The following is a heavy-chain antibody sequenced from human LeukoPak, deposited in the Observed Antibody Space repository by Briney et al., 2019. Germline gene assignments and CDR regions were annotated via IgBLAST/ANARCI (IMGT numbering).Heavy chain of an antibody. D-gene: IGHD6-13*01. V-gene: IGHV4-34*01. Sequence: PSETLSLTCAVYGGSFSGYYWSWIRQPPGKGLEWIGEINHSGSTNYNPSLKSRVTISVDTSKNQFSLKLSSVTAADTAVYYCARDPGIAALGWFDPWGQGTLVTVSS. CDR3: ARDPGIAALGWFDP. CDR1: GGSFSGYY. J-gene: IGHJ5*02. CDR2: INHSGST.